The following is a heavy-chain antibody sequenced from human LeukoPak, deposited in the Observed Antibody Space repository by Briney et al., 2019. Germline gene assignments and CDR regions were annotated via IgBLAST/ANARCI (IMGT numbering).Heavy chain of an antibody. J-gene: IGHJ6*02. CDR2: ISSSSSTI. CDR3: ARDWYYHILTGYYTWGENYYYGMDV. Sequence: GGSLRLSCAASGFTFSSYAMSWVRQAPGKGLEWVSYISSSSSTIYYADSVKGRFTISRDNAKNSLYLQMNSLRAEDTAVYYCARDWYYHILTGYYTWGENYYYGMDVWGQGTTVTVSS. D-gene: IGHD3-9*01. V-gene: IGHV3-48*01. CDR1: GFTFSSYA.